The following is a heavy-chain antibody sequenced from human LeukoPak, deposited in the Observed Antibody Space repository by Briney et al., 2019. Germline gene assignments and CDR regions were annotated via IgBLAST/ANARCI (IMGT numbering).Heavy chain of an antibody. CDR1: GYAFTNFG. CDR2: ISTYNGNT. Sequence: AAVKVSCKASGYAFTNFGISWVRQAPGQGLEWMGWISTYNGNTNYAQKLQGRVTMTTDTSTSTAYMELRSLRSDDTAVYYCARGICSSTSCYLYYYGMDVWGQGTTVTVS. D-gene: IGHD2-2*01. CDR3: ARGICSSTSCYLYYYGMDV. V-gene: IGHV1-18*01. J-gene: IGHJ6*02.